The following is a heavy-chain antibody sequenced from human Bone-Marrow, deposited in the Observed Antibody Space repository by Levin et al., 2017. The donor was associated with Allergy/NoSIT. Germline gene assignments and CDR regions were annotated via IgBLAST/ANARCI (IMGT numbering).Heavy chain of an antibody. CDR2: GST. CDR1: GGPITTSSYY. D-gene: IGHD6-13*01. J-gene: IGHJ4*02. Sequence: SQTLSLTCTVSGGPITTSSYYWAWIRQPPGTGLEWIGSGSTYYNPSLKSRVTISVDTSTDRFSLWLDSVTAADTAVYYCARHQRGSSIWYDYWGQGILVTVSS. CDR3: ARHQRGSSIWYDY. V-gene: IGHV4-39*01.